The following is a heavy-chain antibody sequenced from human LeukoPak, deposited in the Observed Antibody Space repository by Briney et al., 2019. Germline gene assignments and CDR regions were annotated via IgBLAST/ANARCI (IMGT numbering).Heavy chain of an antibody. CDR3: ARERWLQSVFDY. J-gene: IGHJ4*02. CDR1: GFTFSSYG. V-gene: IGHV3-33*01. D-gene: IGHD5-24*01. CDR2: IWYDGSNK. Sequence: GGSLRLSCAASGFTFSSYGMHWVRQAPGKGLEWVAVIWYDGSNKYYADSVKGRFTISRDNSKNTLYLQMNSLRAEGTAVYYCARERWLQSVFDYWGQGTLVTVSS.